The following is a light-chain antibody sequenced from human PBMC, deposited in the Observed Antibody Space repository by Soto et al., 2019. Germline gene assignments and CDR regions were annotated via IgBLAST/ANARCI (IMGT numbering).Light chain of an antibody. V-gene: IGKV3-15*01. CDR2: DAS. J-gene: IGKJ1*01. CDR1: QSVNSN. Sequence: EKVMTQSPATPSVSPGEKTTLSCRASQSVNSNLAWYQQKPGQAPRLLISDASTRAAGLPARFSGSGSGTEFTLTISSLQSEDFAVYFCQQSNNWPKTFGQGTKVDIK. CDR3: QQSNNWPKT.